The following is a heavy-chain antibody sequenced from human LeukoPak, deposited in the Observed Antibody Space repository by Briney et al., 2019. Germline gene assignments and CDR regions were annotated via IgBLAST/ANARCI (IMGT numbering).Heavy chain of an antibody. CDR2: IYTSGST. J-gene: IGHJ4*02. Sequence: PSQTLSLTCTVSGGSISSGSYYWSWIRQPAGKGLEWIGRIYTSGSTIYNPSLKSRVTISVDTSKNQFSLKLSSVTAADTAVYYCARDLAYGDYAYYFDYWGQGTLVTVSS. CDR1: GGSISSGSYY. V-gene: IGHV4-61*02. CDR3: ARDLAYGDYAYYFDY. D-gene: IGHD4-17*01.